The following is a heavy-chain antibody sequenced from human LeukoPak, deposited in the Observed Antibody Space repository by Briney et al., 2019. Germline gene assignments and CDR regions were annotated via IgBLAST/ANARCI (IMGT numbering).Heavy chain of an antibody. D-gene: IGHD2-15*01. J-gene: IGHJ4*02. CDR2: IKQDGSEK. V-gene: IGHV3-7*01. Sequence: GGSLRLSCAASGFTVSGNYMSWVRQAPGKGLEWVANIKQDGSEKYYVDSVKGRFTISRDNAKNSLYLQMNSLRAEDTAVYYCARDGPYCSGGSCYSDYWGQGTLVTVSS. CDR1: GFTVSGNY. CDR3: ARDGPYCSGGSCYSDY.